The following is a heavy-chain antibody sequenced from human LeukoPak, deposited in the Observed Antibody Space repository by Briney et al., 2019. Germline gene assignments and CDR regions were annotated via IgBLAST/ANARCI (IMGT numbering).Heavy chain of an antibody. Sequence: GGSLRLSCAASGFTFSSYAMSWVRQAPGKGLEWVSAISGSGGSTYYADSVKGRFTISRDNSKNTLYLQMNSLRAEDTAVYYCARDEIAAAGTGSFDYWGQGTLVTVSS. CDR2: ISGSGGST. V-gene: IGHV3-23*01. D-gene: IGHD6-13*01. CDR1: GFTFSSYA. J-gene: IGHJ4*02. CDR3: ARDEIAAAGTGSFDY.